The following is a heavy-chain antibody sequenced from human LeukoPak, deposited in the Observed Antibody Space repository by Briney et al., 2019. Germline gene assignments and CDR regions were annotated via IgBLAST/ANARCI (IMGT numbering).Heavy chain of an antibody. V-gene: IGHV4-59*01. CDR3: ARGGHYYDSSGYFGY. Sequence: PSETLSLTCTVSGGSISSYYWSWIRQPPGKGLEWIGYIYYSGSTNYNPSLKSRVTISVDTSKNQFSLKLSSVTAADTAVYYCARGGHYYDSSGYFGYWGQGTLVTVSS. J-gene: IGHJ4*02. CDR2: IYYSGST. CDR1: GGSISSYY. D-gene: IGHD3-22*01.